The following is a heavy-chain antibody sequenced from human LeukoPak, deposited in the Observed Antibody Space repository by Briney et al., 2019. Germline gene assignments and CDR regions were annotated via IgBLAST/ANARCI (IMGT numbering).Heavy chain of an antibody. Sequence: PSETLSLTCAVYGGSFSGYYWSWIRQPPGKGLEWIGEINHSGGTNYNPSLKSRVTISVDTSKNQFSLKLSSVTAADTAVYYCARGRAIGEWSDDPPPFDYWGQGTLVTVSS. D-gene: IGHD3-3*01. CDR1: GGSFSGYY. CDR2: INHSGGT. J-gene: IGHJ4*02. CDR3: ARGRAIGEWSDDPPPFDY. V-gene: IGHV4-34*01.